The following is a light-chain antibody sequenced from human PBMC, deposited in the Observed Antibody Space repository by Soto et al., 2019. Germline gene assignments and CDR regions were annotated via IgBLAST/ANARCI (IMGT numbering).Light chain of an antibody. J-gene: IGKJ4*01. CDR3: QQYHTWPIT. Sequence: EIVMTQSPATLSVSPGKRATLSCRASQSISSSYLAWYQHKPGQAPRLLISGASTGATGIPARFSGSGSGTEFTLTISSLQSEDCAIYYCQQYHTWPITFGGGTKVDIK. CDR2: GAS. V-gene: IGKV3-15*01. CDR1: QSISSSY.